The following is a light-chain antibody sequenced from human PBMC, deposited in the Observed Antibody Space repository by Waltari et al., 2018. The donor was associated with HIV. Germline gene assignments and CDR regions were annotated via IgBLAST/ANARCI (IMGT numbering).Light chain of an antibody. V-gene: IGKV3D-15*03. CDR3: QQYSKGLT. Sequence: EILMTQSPVTLSVSPGERATLSCRAGTTITNNVAWFQQQPGQPPRLLIYGASIRASDISDRFSGGGSGTEFTLNISTLQSEDSAVYYCQQYSKGLTFGGGTKVEIK. J-gene: IGKJ4*01. CDR2: GAS. CDR1: TTITNN.